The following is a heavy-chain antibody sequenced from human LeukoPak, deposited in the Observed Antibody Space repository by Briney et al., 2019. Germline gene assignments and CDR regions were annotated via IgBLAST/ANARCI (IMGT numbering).Heavy chain of an antibody. CDR1: GFTFSSHG. CDR3: AKRADSSGSYFPLFDY. CDR2: ISFDGSHK. J-gene: IGHJ4*02. Sequence: GGSLRLSCAASGFTFSSHGMHWVRQAPGKGLEWVAVISFDGSHKYYADSVKGRFTISRDNSKDMVWLQMDSLRAEDTAVYYCAKRADSSGSYFPLFDYWGQGALVTVSS. D-gene: IGHD1-26*01. V-gene: IGHV3-30*18.